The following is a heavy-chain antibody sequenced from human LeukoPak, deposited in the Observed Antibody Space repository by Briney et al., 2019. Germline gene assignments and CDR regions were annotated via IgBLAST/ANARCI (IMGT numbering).Heavy chain of an antibody. J-gene: IGHJ4*02. CDR3: AREVPTAAGSGCLDY. V-gene: IGHV4-30-4*01. CDR2: IYHSGST. D-gene: IGHD6-13*01. Sequence: PSETLSLTCTVSGGSISSGDYYWSWIRQPPGKGLEWIGYIYHSGSTYYNPSLKSRVTISVDRSKNQFSLKLSSVTAADTAVYYCAREVPTAAGSGCLDYWGQGTLVTVSS. CDR1: GGSISSGDYY.